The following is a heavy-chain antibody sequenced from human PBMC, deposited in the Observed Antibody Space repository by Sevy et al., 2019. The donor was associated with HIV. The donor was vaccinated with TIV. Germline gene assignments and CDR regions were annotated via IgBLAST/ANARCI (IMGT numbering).Heavy chain of an antibody. CDR2: ISGSGGST. CDR1: GFTFSSYA. CDR3: AKGGDGSGSFDAFDI. Sequence: GGSLRLSCAASGFTFSSYAMSWVRQAPGKGLEWVSAISGSGGSTYYADSVKGRFTISRDNSKNTLYLQMNSLRAEDTAVYYCAKGGDGSGSFDAFDIWRQGTMVTVSS. D-gene: IGHD3-10*01. J-gene: IGHJ3*02. V-gene: IGHV3-23*01.